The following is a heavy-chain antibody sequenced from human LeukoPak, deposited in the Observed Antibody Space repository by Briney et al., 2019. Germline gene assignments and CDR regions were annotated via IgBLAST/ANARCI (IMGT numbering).Heavy chain of an antibody. CDR3: ASERVRDSSGWYY. D-gene: IGHD6-19*01. CDR1: GGSISSYY. Sequence: SETLSLTCTDSGGSISSYYWSWIRQPPGKGREWMGYIYYSGSTDYNPSLKSRVTISVDTSKNQFSLKLSSVTAADTAVYYCASERVRDSSGWYYWGQGTLVTVSS. CDR2: IYYSGST. V-gene: IGHV4-59*01. J-gene: IGHJ4*02.